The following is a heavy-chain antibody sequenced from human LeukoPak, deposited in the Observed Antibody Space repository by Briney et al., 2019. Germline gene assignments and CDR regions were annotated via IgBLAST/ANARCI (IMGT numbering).Heavy chain of an antibody. Sequence: GASVKVSCKAFGYTFTSNYMHWVRQAPGQGPEWMGLISPTGGSTAYAQKFQGRVTLTRDMSTSTDYLELSSLRSEDTAVYYCARDNSVRDEAWWFYPWGQGTLVTVSS. CDR3: ARDNSVRDEAWWFYP. CDR1: GYTFTSNY. CDR2: ISPTGGST. J-gene: IGHJ5*02. V-gene: IGHV1-46*01. D-gene: IGHD5-24*01.